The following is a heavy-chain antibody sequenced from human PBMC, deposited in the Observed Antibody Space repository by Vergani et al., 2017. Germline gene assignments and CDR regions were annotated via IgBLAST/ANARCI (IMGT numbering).Heavy chain of an antibody. V-gene: IGHV3-23*01. J-gene: IGHJ4*02. D-gene: IGHD3-10*01. Sequence: EVQLLESGGGLVQPGGSLRLSCAASGFTFSSYAMSWVRQAPGKGLEWVSAISGSGGSTYYADSVKGRFTISRDNSKNTLYLQMNSLRAEDTAVYYCAKDAVVMVRGVIIGYFDYWGQGTLVTVSS. CDR2: ISGSGGST. CDR3: AKDAVVMVRGVIIGYFDY. CDR1: GFTFSSYA.